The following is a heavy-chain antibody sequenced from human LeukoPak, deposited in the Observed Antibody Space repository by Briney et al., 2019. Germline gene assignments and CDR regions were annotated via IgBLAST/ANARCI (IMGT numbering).Heavy chain of an antibody. CDR2: ISSSGSTI. V-gene: IGHV3-48*03. CDR3: AKYGIRYFDWLPYYFDY. Sequence: GGSLRLSCAASGFTFSSYEMNWVRQAPGKGLEWVSYISSSGSTIYYADSVTGRFTISRDNAKNSLYLQMNSLRAEDTAFFFHAKYGIRYFDWLPYYFDYWGQGTLVTVSS. D-gene: IGHD3-9*01. CDR1: GFTFSSYE. J-gene: IGHJ4*02.